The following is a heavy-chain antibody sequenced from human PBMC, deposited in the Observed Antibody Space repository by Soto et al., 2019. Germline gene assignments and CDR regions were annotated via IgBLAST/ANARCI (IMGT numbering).Heavy chain of an antibody. V-gene: IGHV2-5*02. D-gene: IGHD2-2*01. J-gene: IGHJ4*02. CDR3: ALRGGIVVLDC. Sequence: QITLKESGPTLVKPTQTLTLTCTFSGFSLSTSGVGVGWIRQPPGKALEWLALIYWDDDKRYSPSLKSRLTXNXXTSKNQVILTMTNMDTVDTAKSYGALRGGIVVLDCWGQGTLVTVSS. CDR1: GFSLSTSGVG. CDR2: IYWDDDK.